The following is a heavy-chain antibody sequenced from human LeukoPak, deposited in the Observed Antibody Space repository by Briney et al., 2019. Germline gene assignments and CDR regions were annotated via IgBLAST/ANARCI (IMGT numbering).Heavy chain of an antibody. CDR3: ARSLSGSYPGHYYYYGMDV. D-gene: IGHD1-26*01. CDR2: IDWDDDK. Sequence: SGPALVKPTQTLTLTCTFSGFSLSTSGVCVSWIRQPPGKALEWLALIDWDDDKYYSTSLKTRLTISKDTSKNQVVLTMTNMDPVDTATYYCARSLSGSYPGHYYYYGMDVWGQGTTVTVSS. V-gene: IGHV2-70*01. J-gene: IGHJ6*02. CDR1: GFSLSTSGVC.